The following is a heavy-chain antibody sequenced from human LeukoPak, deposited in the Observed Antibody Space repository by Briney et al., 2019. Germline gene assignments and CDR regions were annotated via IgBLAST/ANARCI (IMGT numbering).Heavy chain of an antibody. CDR2: IYYSGST. CDR1: GGSISSSSYY. J-gene: IGHJ6*02. V-gene: IGHV4-39*01. D-gene: IGHD4-23*01. Sequence: SETLSLTCTVSGGSISSSSYYWGWIRQPPGKGLEWIGSIYYSGSTYYNPSLKSRVTISVDTSKNQFSLKLSSVTAAGTAVYYCAMTTVVTQSSRGAYYYGMDVWGQGTTVTVSS. CDR3: AMTTVVTQSSRGAYYYGMDV.